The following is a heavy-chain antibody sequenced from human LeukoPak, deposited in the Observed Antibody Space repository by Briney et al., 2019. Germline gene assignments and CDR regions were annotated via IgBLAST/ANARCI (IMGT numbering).Heavy chain of an antibody. V-gene: IGHV1-2*02. CDR2: INPNSGGT. J-gene: IGHJ5*02. CDR1: GYTFTGYY. Sequence: ASVKVSCKASGYTFTGYYMHWVRQAPGQGLEWMGWINPNSGGTNYAQKFQGRVTMTRDTSISTAYMELSSLRSEDTAVYYCARAGYCSGGSCYSAWFDPWGQGTLVTVSS. D-gene: IGHD2-15*01. CDR3: ARAGYCSGGSCYSAWFDP.